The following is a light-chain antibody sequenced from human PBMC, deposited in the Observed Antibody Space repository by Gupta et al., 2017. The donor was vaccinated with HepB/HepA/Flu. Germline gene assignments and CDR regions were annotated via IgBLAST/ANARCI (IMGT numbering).Light chain of an antibody. Sequence: EIVLTQSPGTLSLSPGERATLSCRASQSIDYSHLAWFQHKPGQAPRLLIYGASSRATGIPDRFSGSGSGTDFTLTINRLEPEDFAVYYCQQEGNSPETFGQGTKVEI. V-gene: IGKV3-20*01. J-gene: IGKJ1*01. CDR1: QSIDYSH. CDR3: QQEGNSPET. CDR2: GAS.